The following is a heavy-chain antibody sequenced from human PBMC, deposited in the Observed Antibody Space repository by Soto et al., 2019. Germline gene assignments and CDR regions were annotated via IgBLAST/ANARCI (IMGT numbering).Heavy chain of an antibody. J-gene: IGHJ4*02. CDR2: IHYSGST. V-gene: IGHV4-39*01. D-gene: IGHD2-8*01. CDR1: GDSIGTTHSY. CDR3: ARHEGNGNVWPLDY. Sequence: SETLSLTCTVSGDSIGTTHSYWAWIRQSPGKGLEWIGNIHYSGSTYYMPSLRSRVTLSVDTSKNQFSLRLTSVTAEDTAVYYCARHEGNGNVWPLDYWGQGILVTVSS.